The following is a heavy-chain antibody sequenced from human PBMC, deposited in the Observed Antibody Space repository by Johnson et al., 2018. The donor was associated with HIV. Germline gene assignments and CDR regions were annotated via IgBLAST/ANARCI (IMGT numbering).Heavy chain of an antibody. D-gene: IGHD2-15*01. CDR3: VAEVARGAQHAFDI. V-gene: IGHV3-30*02. CDR2: IRYDGSNK. J-gene: IGHJ3*02. CDR1: GFTFSSYG. Sequence: VQLVESGGGVVPPGGSLRLSCAASGFTFSSYGMHWVRQAPGKGLEWVAFIRYDGSNKYYADSVKGRFTISRDNSKNTVSLQMNSLKAEDTALYYCVAEVARGAQHAFDIWGQGTMVTVAS.